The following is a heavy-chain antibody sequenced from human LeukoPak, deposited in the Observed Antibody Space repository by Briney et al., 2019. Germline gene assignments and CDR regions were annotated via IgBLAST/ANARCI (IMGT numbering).Heavy chain of an antibody. Sequence: SETLSLTCAVSGGSISSSYDRWVWIRQPPGKGLEWIGSIYYSGSSYNSPSLKSRVTISFDTSKNQFSLKLTSVTAADAAIYYCETRATGDFHHWGQGTLVTVSS. J-gene: IGHJ1*01. CDR1: GGSISSSYDR. CDR2: IYYSGSS. V-gene: IGHV4-39*01. CDR3: ETRATGDFHH. D-gene: IGHD1-26*01.